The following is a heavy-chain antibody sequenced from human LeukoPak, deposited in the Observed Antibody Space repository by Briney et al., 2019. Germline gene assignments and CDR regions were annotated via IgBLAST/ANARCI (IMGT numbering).Heavy chain of an antibody. J-gene: IGHJ5*02. CDR2: FYHSGYA. V-gene: IGHV4-38-2*01. Sequence: SETLSLTCAVSGYSINSGYSWTWLRQRPGKGLEWIGIFYHSGYAYYNPSLKSRVTISLDASKNQFSLRLSSVTAADTAVYYCARNSSLTTLKGGWFDPWGQGTLVTVSS. D-gene: IGHD4-11*01. CDR1: GYSINSGYS. CDR3: ARNSSLTTLKGGWFDP.